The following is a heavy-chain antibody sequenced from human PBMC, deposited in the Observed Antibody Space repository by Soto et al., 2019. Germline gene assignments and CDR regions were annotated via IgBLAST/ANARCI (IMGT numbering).Heavy chain of an antibody. J-gene: IGHJ6*02. V-gene: IGHV3-30-3*01. CDR1: GFTFSSYA. CDR2: ISYDGSNK. D-gene: IGHD5-12*01. Sequence: QVQLVESGGGVVQPGRSLRLSCAASGFTFSSYAMHWVRQAPGKGLEWVAVISYDGSNKYYADSVKGRFNISRDNSKNTLYLQMNSLRAEDTAVYYCAREGGYEPLCYCYYGMDVLGQGTTVTVSS. CDR3: AREGGYEPLCYCYYGMDV.